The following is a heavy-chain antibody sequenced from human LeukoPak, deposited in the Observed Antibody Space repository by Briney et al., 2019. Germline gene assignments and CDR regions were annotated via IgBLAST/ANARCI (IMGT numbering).Heavy chain of an antibody. V-gene: IGHV3-30*02. CDR1: GYTFSNYA. D-gene: IGHD4-17*01. CDR2: IRCDGTIK. J-gene: IGHJ2*01. Sequence: GGSLRLSCAASGYTFSNYAMHWVRQAPGKGLEWVAFIRCDGTIKYYADSVKGRFTISGDNSKSTLYLHMDSLRPEDTAHYYCAKDPLTCGDYGWYFDLWGRGTLVTVSS. CDR3: AKDPLTCGDYGWYFDL.